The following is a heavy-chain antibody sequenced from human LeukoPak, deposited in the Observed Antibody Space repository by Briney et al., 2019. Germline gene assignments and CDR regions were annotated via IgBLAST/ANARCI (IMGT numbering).Heavy chain of an antibody. Sequence: SGGSLRLSCAASGFTFSSYAMSWVRQAPGKGLEWVSAISGSGGSTYYADSVKGRFTISRDNSKNTLYLQMNSLRAEDTAVYYCAKDERYSYGYFDYWGQGTLVTVSS. J-gene: IGHJ4*02. CDR3: AKDERYSYGYFDY. D-gene: IGHD5-18*01. CDR2: ISGSGGST. CDR1: GFTFSSYA. V-gene: IGHV3-23*01.